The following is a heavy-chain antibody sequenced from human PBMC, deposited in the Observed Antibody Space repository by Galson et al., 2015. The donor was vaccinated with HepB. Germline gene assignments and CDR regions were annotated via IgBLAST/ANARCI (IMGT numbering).Heavy chain of an antibody. CDR1: GFTFSSYA. CDR3: AKERVAARLFDY. V-gene: IGHV3-23*01. D-gene: IGHD6-6*01. Sequence: SLRLSCAASGFTFSSYAMSWVRQAPGKGLEWVSAISGSGGSTYCADSVKGRFTISRDNSKNTLYLQMNSLRAEDTAVYYCAKERVAARLFDYWGQGTLVTVSS. CDR2: ISGSGGST. J-gene: IGHJ4*02.